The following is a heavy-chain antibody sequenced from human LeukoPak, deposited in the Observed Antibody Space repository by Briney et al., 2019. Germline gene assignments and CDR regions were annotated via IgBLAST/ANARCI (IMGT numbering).Heavy chain of an antibody. D-gene: IGHD6-13*01. CDR3: ARDPSAAAAQGDAFDI. J-gene: IGHJ3*02. CDR1: GFTFSSYG. Sequence: GKSLRLSCAASGFTFSSYGMHWVRQAPGKGLEWVAFIRYDGSNKYYADSVKGRFTISRDNSKNTLYLQMNSLRAEDTAVCYCARDPSAAAAQGDAFDIWGQGTMVTVSS. CDR2: IRYDGSNK. V-gene: IGHV3-30*02.